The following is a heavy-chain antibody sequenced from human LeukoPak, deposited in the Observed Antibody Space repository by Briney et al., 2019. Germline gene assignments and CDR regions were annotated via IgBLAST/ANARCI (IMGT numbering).Heavy chain of an antibody. CDR3: ARVRDGYNYDY. CDR1: GGSISSYY. J-gene: IGHJ4*02. Sequence: PSETLSLTCTVSGGSISSYYWSWIRQPPGKGLEWIGYIYYSGSTNYNPSLKSRVTISVDTSKNQFFLKLSSVTAADTAVYYCARVRDGYNYDYWGQGTLVTVSS. V-gene: IGHV4-59*01. D-gene: IGHD5-24*01. CDR2: IYYSGST.